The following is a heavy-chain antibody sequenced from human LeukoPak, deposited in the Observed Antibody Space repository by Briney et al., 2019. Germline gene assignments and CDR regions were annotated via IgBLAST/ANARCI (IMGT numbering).Heavy chain of an antibody. CDR1: GFTFSSYA. CDR3: AKGRSYWPYDAFDI. CDR2: VSSSGGST. V-gene: IGHV3-23*01. D-gene: IGHD1-26*01. Sequence: PGGSLRLSCAASGFTFSSYAMSWVRQAPGKGLEWVSAVSSSGGSTYHADSVKGRFTISRDNSKNTLYLQMNSLRAEDTAVYYCAKGRSYWPYDAFDIWGQGTMVTVSS. J-gene: IGHJ3*02.